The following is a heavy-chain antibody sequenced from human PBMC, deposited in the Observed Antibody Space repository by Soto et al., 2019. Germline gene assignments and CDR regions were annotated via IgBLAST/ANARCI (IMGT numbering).Heavy chain of an antibody. Sequence: GESLKISCKGSGYSFTSYWIGWVRQMPGKGLEWMGIIYPGDSDTRYSPSFQGQVTISADKSISTAYPQWSSLKASDTAMYYCATYYYDSSGYYWYDAFDIWGQGTMVTVSS. CDR1: GYSFTSYW. V-gene: IGHV5-51*01. J-gene: IGHJ3*02. CDR3: ATYYYDSSGYYWYDAFDI. D-gene: IGHD3-22*01. CDR2: IYPGDSDT.